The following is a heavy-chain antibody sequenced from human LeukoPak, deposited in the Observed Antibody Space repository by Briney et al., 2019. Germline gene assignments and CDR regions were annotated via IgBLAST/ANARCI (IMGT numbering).Heavy chain of an antibody. CDR1: GFTFSSYA. V-gene: IGHV3-23*01. Sequence: GGSLRLSCAASGFTFSSYAMSWVRQAPGKGLEWVSAISGSGGSTYYADSAKGRFTISTDNSKNTLYLQMNSLRAEDTAVYYCAKDPDIVVVPAAIWFDPWGQGTLVTVSS. J-gene: IGHJ5*02. D-gene: IGHD2-2*01. CDR2: ISGSGGST. CDR3: AKDPDIVVVPAAIWFDP.